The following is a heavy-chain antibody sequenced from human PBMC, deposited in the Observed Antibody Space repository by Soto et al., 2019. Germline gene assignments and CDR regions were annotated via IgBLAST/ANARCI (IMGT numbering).Heavy chain of an antibody. Sequence: EVQLLESGGGLVQPGGSLRLSCAASGFTFSSYAMSWVRQAPGKGLEWVSAISGSGGSTYYADSVKGRFTISRDNSKNSLYLQMNSLRAEDTALYYCAKGPDYYYYYMDVWGKGTTVTVSS. CDR2: ISGSGGST. CDR1: GFTFSSYA. CDR3: AKGPDYYYYYMDV. J-gene: IGHJ6*03. V-gene: IGHV3-23*01.